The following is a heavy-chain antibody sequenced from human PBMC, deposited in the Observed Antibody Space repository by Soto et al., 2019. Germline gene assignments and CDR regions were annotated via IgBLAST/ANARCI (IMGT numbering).Heavy chain of an antibody. CDR3: AKDRFHVVVTVSIFDP. V-gene: IGHV3-23*01. CDR1: VFTFSSYA. D-gene: IGHD2-21*02. J-gene: IGHJ5*02. Sequence: GALRLSCAASVFTFSSYAMSWVRQAPGKGLEWVSTISGSGGSADYADSVKGRFTISRDNPQNTLYLEMNSLRAEDTAIYYCAKDRFHVVVTVSIFDPWGQGTLVTVSS. CDR2: ISGSGGSA.